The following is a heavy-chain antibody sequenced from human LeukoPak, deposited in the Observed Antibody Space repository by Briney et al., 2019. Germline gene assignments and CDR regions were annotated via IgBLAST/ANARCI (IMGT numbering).Heavy chain of an antibody. CDR3: AKEDSSGWRS. V-gene: IGHV3-9*01. Sequence: GRSLRLSCAASGFTFDDYAMHWVRQAPGKGLEWVSGISWNSGSIGYADSVKGRFTISRDNAKNSLYLQMNSLRAEDTALYYCAKEDSSGWRSWGQGTLVTVSS. CDR1: GFTFDDYA. D-gene: IGHD6-19*01. J-gene: IGHJ4*02. CDR2: ISWNSGSI.